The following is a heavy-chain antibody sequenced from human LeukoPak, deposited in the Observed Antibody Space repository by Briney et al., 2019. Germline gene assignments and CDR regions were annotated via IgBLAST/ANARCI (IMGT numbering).Heavy chain of an antibody. CDR2: IIPILGIA. J-gene: IGHJ6*02. Sequence: ASVKVSCKASGGTFSSYAISWVRQAPGQGLEWMGRIIPILGIANYAQKFQGRVTITADKSTSTAYMELSSPRSEDTAVYYCARDFIGVSGWKFYGMDVWGQGTTVTVSS. V-gene: IGHV1-69*04. CDR1: GGTFSSYA. CDR3: ARDFIGVSGWKFYGMDV. D-gene: IGHD6-19*01.